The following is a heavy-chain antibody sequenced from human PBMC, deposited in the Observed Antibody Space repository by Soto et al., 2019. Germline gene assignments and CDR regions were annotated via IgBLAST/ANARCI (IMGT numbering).Heavy chain of an antibody. V-gene: IGHV3-11*01. CDR1: GFTFSDYY. CDR2: ISSSGSTI. Sequence: GGSLRLSCAASGFTFSDYYMSWIRQAPGKGLEWVSYISSSGSTIYYADSVKGRFTISRDNAKNSLYLQMNSLRDEDTAFYYCARDLTGSYYWYFDLWGRGTLVTVSS. CDR3: ARDLTGSYYWYFDL. J-gene: IGHJ2*01. D-gene: IGHD1-26*01.